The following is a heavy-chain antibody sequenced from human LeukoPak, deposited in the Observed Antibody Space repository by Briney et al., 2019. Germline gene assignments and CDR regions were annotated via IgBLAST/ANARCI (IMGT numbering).Heavy chain of an antibody. D-gene: IGHD1-26*01. CDR1: GFTFSSYS. CDR3: ARDGSRNKRDDAFDI. V-gene: IGHV3-30*03. CDR2: ISYDGSNK. Sequence: GGSLRLSCAASGFTFSSYSMNWVRQAPGKGLEWVAVISYDGSNKYYADSVKGRFTISRDNSKNTLYLQMNSLRAEDTAVYYCARDGSRNKRDDAFDIWGQGTMVTVSS. J-gene: IGHJ3*02.